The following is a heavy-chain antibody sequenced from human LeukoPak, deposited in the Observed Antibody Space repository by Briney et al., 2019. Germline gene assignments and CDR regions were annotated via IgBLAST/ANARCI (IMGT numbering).Heavy chain of an antibody. CDR3: ARGGYDILTGTSFFDP. CDR2: ISSSGTYA. J-gene: IGHJ5*02. D-gene: IGHD3-9*01. CDR1: GFTFSDYY. V-gene: IGHV3-11*05. Sequence: KPGGPLRLSCVASGFTFSDYYMSWIRQAPGKGLQYVSYISSSGTYANYANSVKGRFTNSRDNAKNSLYLQMNSLRADDTAVYYCARGGYDILTGTSFFDPWGQGTLVTVSS.